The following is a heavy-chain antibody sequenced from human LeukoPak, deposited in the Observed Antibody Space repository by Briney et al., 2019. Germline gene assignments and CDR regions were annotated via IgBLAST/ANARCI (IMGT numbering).Heavy chain of an antibody. CDR1: GGSISSSSYY. Sequence: SETLSLTCTVSGGSISSSSYYWSWIRQPPGKGLEWIGYIYYSGSTNHNPSLKSRVTISVDTSKNQFSLKLSSVTAADTAVYYCARLGVTDNYYYGMDVWGQGTTVTVSS. CDR2: IYYSGST. J-gene: IGHJ6*02. D-gene: IGHD3-10*01. V-gene: IGHV4-61*05. CDR3: ARLGVTDNYYYGMDV.